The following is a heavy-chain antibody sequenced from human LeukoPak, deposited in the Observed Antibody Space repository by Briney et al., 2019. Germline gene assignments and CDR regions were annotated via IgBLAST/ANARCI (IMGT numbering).Heavy chain of an antibody. V-gene: IGHV1-46*01. CDR3: ARIRDGYNDAYDI. CDR1: GYTFTKSY. Sequence: ASVKVSCKASGYTFTKSYIHWVRQAPGQRLEWMGLINPGGDNTNYAQNFQGRVTMTSDTSARTVYMELSSLRSEDTAIYYCARIRDGYNDAYDIWGQGTVVTGPS. CDR2: INPGGDNT. J-gene: IGHJ3*02. D-gene: IGHD5-24*01.